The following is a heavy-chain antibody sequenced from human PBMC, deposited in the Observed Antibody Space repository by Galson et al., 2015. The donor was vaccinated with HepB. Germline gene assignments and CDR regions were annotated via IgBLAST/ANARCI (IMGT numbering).Heavy chain of an antibody. D-gene: IGHD3-9*01. CDR2: LVPENGDT. Sequence: SVKVSCKVSGYNLIEFSIHWVRQAPGKGLEWMGNLVPENGDTLLAQKFEGRVRMTEDTSSDTTYMELSSLRSEDTGVYFCATYLGSTGFDFWGQGTMVTVSS. J-gene: IGHJ3*01. CDR1: GYNLIEFS. V-gene: IGHV1-24*01. CDR3: ATYLGSTGFDF.